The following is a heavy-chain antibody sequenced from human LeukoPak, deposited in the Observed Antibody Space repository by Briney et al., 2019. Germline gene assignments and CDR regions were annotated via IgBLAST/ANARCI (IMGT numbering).Heavy chain of an antibody. D-gene: IGHD3-10*01. CDR1: GFTFSSYS. Sequence: PRGSLRLSCAASGFTFSSYSMNWVRQAPGKGLEWVSSISSSSSYIYYADSVKGRFTISRDNAKNSLYLQMNSLRAEDTAVYYCAREKWFGEPVYYWGQGTLVTVSS. CDR3: AREKWFGEPVYY. J-gene: IGHJ4*02. CDR2: ISSSSSYI. V-gene: IGHV3-21*01.